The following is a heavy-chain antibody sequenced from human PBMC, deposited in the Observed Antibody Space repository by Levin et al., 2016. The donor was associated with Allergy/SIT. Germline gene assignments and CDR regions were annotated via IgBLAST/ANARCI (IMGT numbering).Heavy chain of an antibody. D-gene: IGHD1-7*01. CDR2: ISSDGSTK. CDR3: ALGAPMGTTMGYYMDV. J-gene: IGHJ6*03. V-gene: IGHV3-30-3*01. Sequence: VRQAPGKGLEWVAVISSDGSTKYYADSVKGRFTISRDNSKNTLYLQMNSLRVEDTAVYYCALGAPMGTTMGYYMDVWGTGTTVTVSS.